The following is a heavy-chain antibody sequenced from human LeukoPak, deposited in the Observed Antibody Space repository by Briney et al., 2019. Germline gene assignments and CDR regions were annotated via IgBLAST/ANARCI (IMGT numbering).Heavy chain of an antibody. J-gene: IGHJ4*02. V-gene: IGHV3-30*04. D-gene: IGHD5-24*01. Sequence: GGSLRLSCAASGFTFSSYGLHWVRQAPGKGLECVAVISKDGSNEHYADPGKGRFTVSRDNSKNTLYLQMNSLRTEDTAVYYCVRDRGDGYNQIDYWGQGTLVTVSS. CDR1: GFTFSSYG. CDR3: VRDRGDGYNQIDY. CDR2: ISKDGSNE.